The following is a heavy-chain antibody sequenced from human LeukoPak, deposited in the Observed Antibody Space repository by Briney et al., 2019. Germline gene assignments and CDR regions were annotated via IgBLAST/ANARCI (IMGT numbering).Heavy chain of an antibody. CDR2: ISSSGSTI. CDR1: GFTFSSYA. CDR3: ARDKEDDILTGYRYGMDV. D-gene: IGHD3-9*01. J-gene: IGHJ6*02. V-gene: IGHV3-48*03. Sequence: GGSLRLSCAASGFTFSSYAMNWVRQAPGKGLEWVSYISSSGSTIYYADSVKGRFTISRDNAKNSLYLQMNSLRAEDTAVYYCARDKEDDILTGYRYGMDVWGQGTTATVSS.